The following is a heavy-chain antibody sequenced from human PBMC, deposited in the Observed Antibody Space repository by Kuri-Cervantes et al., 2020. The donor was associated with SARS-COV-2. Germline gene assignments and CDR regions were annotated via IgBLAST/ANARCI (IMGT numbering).Heavy chain of an antibody. J-gene: IGHJ6*03. D-gene: IGHD6-6*01. V-gene: IGHV4-59*08. CDR1: GGSISSYN. Sequence: GSLRLSCTVSGGSISSYNWNWIRQPPGKGLEWIGYIYYSGSTNYNPSLKSRVTISVDTSKNQYSLKLSSVTAADTAVYYCARVNSSSKSYYYYYYMDVWGKGTTVT. CDR3: ARVNSSSKSYYYYYYMDV. CDR2: IYYSGST.